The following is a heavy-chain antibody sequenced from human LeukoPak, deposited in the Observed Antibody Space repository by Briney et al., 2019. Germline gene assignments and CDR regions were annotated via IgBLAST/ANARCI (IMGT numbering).Heavy chain of an antibody. J-gene: IGHJ5*02. CDR3: ARVAAAVSRWFDP. V-gene: IGHV4-61*01. Sequence: SETLSLTCTVSSGSISSGSYYWSWIRQPPGKGLEWIGYIYYSGSTNYNPSLKSRVTISVDTSKNQFSLKLSSVTAADTAVYYCARVAAAVSRWFDPWGQGTLVTVSS. CDR1: SGSISSGSYY. D-gene: IGHD6-13*01. CDR2: IYYSGST.